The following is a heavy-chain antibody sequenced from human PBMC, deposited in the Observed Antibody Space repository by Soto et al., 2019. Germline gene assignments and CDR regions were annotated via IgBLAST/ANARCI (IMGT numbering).Heavy chain of an antibody. V-gene: IGHV1-3*01. CDR1: GYTFTSYA. J-gene: IGHJ4*02. CDR3: AKPGGVAAHSGIDS. D-gene: IGHD2-15*01. Sequence: ASVKVSCKASGYTFTSYAMHWVRQAPGQRLEWMGWINAGNGNTKYSQKFQGRVTITRDTSASTAYMELSSLRPEDTALYYCAKPGGVAAHSGIDSWGQGTRVTVSS. CDR2: INAGNGNT.